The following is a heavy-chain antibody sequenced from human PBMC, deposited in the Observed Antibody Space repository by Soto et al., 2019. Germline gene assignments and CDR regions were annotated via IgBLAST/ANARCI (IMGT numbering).Heavy chain of an antibody. CDR1: GGSVSSGSYY. CDR3: ARGAAGSGEYYYYMDV. Sequence: PSETLSLTCTVSGGSVSSGSYYWSWIRQPPGKGLEWIGYIYYSGSTNYNPSLKSRVTISVDTSKNQFSLKLSSVTAADTAVYYCARGAAGSGEYYYYMDVWGKGTTVTVSS. J-gene: IGHJ6*03. D-gene: IGHD2-15*01. V-gene: IGHV4-61*01. CDR2: IYYSGST.